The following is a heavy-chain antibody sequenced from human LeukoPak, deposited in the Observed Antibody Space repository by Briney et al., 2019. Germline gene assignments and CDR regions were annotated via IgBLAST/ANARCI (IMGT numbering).Heavy chain of an antibody. CDR1: GFTFSSYS. Sequence: GGSLRLSCAASGFTFSSYSMNWVRQAPGKGLEWVSSISSSSSYIYYADSVKGRFTISRDNAKNSLYLQMNSLRAEDTAVYYCARDARNYAPDAFDIWGQGTMVTVSS. J-gene: IGHJ3*02. CDR2: ISSSSSYI. V-gene: IGHV3-21*01. D-gene: IGHD3-16*01. CDR3: ARDARNYAPDAFDI.